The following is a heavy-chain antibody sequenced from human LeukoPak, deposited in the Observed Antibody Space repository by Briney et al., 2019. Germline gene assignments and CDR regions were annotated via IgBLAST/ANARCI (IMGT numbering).Heavy chain of an antibody. V-gene: IGHV1-18*01. CDR2: VSTYNGNT. CDR1: GYTFTSYG. J-gene: IGHJ4*02. CDR3: ARDYSSGWPNFDY. Sequence: EASVKVSCKASGYTFTSYGISWVRQAPGQGLEWMGWVSTYNGNTNYAHNLQGRVTMTTDTSTSTAYMELRSLRSDDTAVYYCARDYSSGWPNFDYWGQGTLVTVSS. D-gene: IGHD6-19*01.